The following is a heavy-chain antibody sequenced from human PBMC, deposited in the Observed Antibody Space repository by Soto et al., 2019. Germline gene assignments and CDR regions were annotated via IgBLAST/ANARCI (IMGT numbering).Heavy chain of an antibody. V-gene: IGHV3-7*01. Sequence: GGSLRLSCTASGFTFSNYWMTWVRQAPGKGLEWVANMHQHGGERYYVDSVKGRFTISRDNAKNSLYLQMTSLRAEDTAVYFCTRTSQSGHSGYASDYWGQGTLVTVSS. CDR3: TRTSQSGHSGYASDY. CDR1: GFTFSNYW. J-gene: IGHJ4*02. D-gene: IGHD5-12*01. CDR2: MHQHGGER.